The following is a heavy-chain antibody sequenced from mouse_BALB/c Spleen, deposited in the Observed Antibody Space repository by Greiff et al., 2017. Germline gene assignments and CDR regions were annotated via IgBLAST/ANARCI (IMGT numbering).Heavy chain of an antibody. Sequence: VQLKESGPGLVKPSQSLSLTCTVTGYSITSDYAWNWIRQFPGNQLEWMGYISYSGSTSYNPSLKSRISITRDTSKNQFFLQLNSVTTEDTATYYCASCGNLYAMDYWGQGTSVTVSS. CDR2: ISYSGST. V-gene: IGHV3-2*02. J-gene: IGHJ4*01. CDR3: ASCGNLYAMDY. D-gene: IGHD2-1*01. CDR1: GYSITSDYA.